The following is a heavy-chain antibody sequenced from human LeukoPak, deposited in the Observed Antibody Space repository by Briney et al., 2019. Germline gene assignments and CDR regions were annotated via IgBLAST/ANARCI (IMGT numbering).Heavy chain of an antibody. CDR3: ARFTPQGYGWGGYNRFDP. D-gene: IGHD3-16*01. V-gene: IGHV4-59*01. CDR2: IYYSGST. J-gene: IGHJ5*02. Sequence: SETLSLTCTVSGGSISSYYWSWIRQPPGKGLEWIGNIYYSGSTNYNPSLKSRVTISVDTSKNQFSLNLTSVTAADTAVYYCARFTPQGYGWGGYNRFDPWGQGTLVTVSS. CDR1: GGSISSYY.